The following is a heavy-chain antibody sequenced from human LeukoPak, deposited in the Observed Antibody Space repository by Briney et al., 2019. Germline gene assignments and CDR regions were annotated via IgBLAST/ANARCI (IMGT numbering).Heavy chain of an antibody. Sequence: GGSLRLSCAASGFTFSSYGMHWVRQAPGKGLEWVAVIWYDGSNKYYADSVKGRFTISRDNSKNTLYLQMNSLRAEDTAVYYCARGRHDYGDYCFDYWGQGTLVTVSS. CDR2: IWYDGSNK. V-gene: IGHV3-33*01. D-gene: IGHD4-17*01. J-gene: IGHJ4*02. CDR3: ARGRHDYGDYCFDY. CDR1: GFTFSSYG.